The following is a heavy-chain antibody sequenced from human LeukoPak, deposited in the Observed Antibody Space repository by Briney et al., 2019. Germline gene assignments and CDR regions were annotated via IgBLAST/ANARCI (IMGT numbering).Heavy chain of an antibody. CDR1: GDSVSRSDSY. J-gene: IGHJ4*02. Sequence: SETLSLTCSVSGDSVSRSDSYWDWIRQPPGKGLEWIGTIYFSGRTYYSPSLKSRVTMSVDPSNNQFSLNLRSVTAADTAVYYCARHGGALPLDQYYFDYWGQGTLVTVSS. CDR2: IYFSGRT. CDR3: ARHGGALPLDQYYFDY. D-gene: IGHD3-16*01. V-gene: IGHV4-39*01.